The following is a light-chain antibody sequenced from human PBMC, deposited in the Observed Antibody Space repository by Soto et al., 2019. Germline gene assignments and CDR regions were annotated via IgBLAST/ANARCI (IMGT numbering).Light chain of an antibody. CDR3: QQANSFPLT. V-gene: IGKV1-39*01. Sequence: DIQMTQSPYSLSASVGDSVTITCRASQNIRTYLNWYQQKPGRAPKLLIHSASALPSGVPSRFSGSGSGTEFTLTMSGLQHEDFATYYCQQANSFPLTFGAGTKVDIK. CDR1: QNIRTY. CDR2: SAS. J-gene: IGKJ4*01.